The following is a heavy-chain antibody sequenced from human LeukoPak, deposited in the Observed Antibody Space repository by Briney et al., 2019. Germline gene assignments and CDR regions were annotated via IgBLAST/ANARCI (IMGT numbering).Heavy chain of an antibody. J-gene: IGHJ1*01. D-gene: IGHD3-22*01. Sequence: GGSLRLSCAASGFTFSSYSMNWVRQAPGKGLEWVSSISSSSSYIYYADSVKGRFTISRDNAKNSLYLQMNSLRAEDTALYYCARVSYYYDSSGYYYSAEYFQHWGQGTLVTVSS. CDR2: ISSSSSYI. CDR1: GFTFSSYS. CDR3: ARVSYYYDSSGYYYSAEYFQH. V-gene: IGHV3-21*04.